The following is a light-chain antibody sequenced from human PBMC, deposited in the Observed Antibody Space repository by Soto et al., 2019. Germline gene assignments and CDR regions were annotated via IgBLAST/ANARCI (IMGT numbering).Light chain of an antibody. CDR1: QGIRDA. CDR3: LQHNIYPQT. J-gene: IGKJ1*01. V-gene: IGKV1-17*01. CDR2: AAS. Sequence: DIQMTQSPSSLSASVGDRVTITCRASQGIRDALGWYQQKPGKAPKRLIYAASSLQSGVPSRFSGSGSGTEFTLTISSLQPEDFATYYCLQHNIYPQTFGEGTKGEMK.